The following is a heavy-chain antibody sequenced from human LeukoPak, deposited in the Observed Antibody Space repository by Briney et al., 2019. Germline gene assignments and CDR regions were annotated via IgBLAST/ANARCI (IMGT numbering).Heavy chain of an antibody. J-gene: IGHJ4*02. D-gene: IGHD3-10*01. CDR1: GLTFSSSA. Sequence: GGSLRLSCAASGLTFSSSAMNWVRQAPGEGLEWVSSITSGSTNMFYADAVKGRFTISRDNAKNSLYLQMNDLRAEDTAVYYCGRVIRAVQDLYYWGQGTLVTVSS. V-gene: IGHV3-21*01. CDR3: GRVIRAVQDLYY. CDR2: ITSGSTNM.